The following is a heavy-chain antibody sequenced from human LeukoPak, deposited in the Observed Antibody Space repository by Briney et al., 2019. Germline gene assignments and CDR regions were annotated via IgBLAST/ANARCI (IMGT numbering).Heavy chain of an antibody. CDR3: ARDGGNSGYHYWYYFDY. CDR1: GGSIRSYC. CDR2: IYSSGST. D-gene: IGHD3-22*01. V-gene: IGHV4-4*07. Sequence: LETLSLTCTVSGGSIRSYCWNWIRQPAGKGLEWIGRIYSSGSTNYNPSLKSRVTMSVDTSKNQFSLKLSSVTAADTAVYYCARDGGNSGYHYWYYFDYWGQGTLVTVSS. J-gene: IGHJ4*02.